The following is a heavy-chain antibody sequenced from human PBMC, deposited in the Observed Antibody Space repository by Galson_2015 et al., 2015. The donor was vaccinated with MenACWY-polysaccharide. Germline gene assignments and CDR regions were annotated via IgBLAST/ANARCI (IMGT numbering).Heavy chain of an antibody. CDR3: ARGYCSSNECYTHYGLDY. D-gene: IGHD2-2*01. V-gene: IGHV3-21*01. CDR1: GFTFDNYH. CDR2: ISSLANYL. Sequence: SLRLSCAASGFTFDNYHMNWVRQAPGKGLEWVSSISSLANYLYYGDSVKGRFIISRDNAKNSLFLQMNGLTGEDTAVYYCARGYCSSNECYTHYGLDYWGQGALVPVSS. J-gene: IGHJ4*02.